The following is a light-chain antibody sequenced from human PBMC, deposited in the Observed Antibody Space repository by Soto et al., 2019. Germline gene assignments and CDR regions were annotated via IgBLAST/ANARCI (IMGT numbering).Light chain of an antibody. Sequence: DIQMIQSPSSLSASVGDRVTITCQASQEISNYLNWYQQKPGKAPKLLIYDASNLERGVPSSFSGRGSGKDFTFTISSLQPEDFATYYCQQYDHLPRTFGRGTKVEIK. J-gene: IGKJ1*01. CDR2: DAS. CDR1: QEISNY. V-gene: IGKV1-33*01. CDR3: QQYDHLPRT.